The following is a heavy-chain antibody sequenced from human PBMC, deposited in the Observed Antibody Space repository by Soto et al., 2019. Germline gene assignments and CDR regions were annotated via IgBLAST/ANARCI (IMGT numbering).Heavy chain of an antibody. CDR1: GGSISSYY. V-gene: IGHV4-59*08. CDR2: IYYSGST. D-gene: IGHD5-12*01. Sequence: SETLSLTCTVSGGSISSYYWSWIRQPPGKGLEWIGYIYYSGSTNYNPSLKSRVTISVDTSKNQFSLKLSSVTAADTAVYYCARQYSGYDYQYVFDIWGQGTMVIVSS. J-gene: IGHJ3*02. CDR3: ARQYSGYDYQYVFDI.